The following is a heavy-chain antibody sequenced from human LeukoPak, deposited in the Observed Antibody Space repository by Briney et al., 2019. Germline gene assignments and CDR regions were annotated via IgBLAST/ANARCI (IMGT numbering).Heavy chain of an antibody. Sequence: PSETLSLTCTVSGYSISSGYYWGWIRQPPGKGLEWIGSIYHSGSTYYNPSLKSQVTISVDTTKNQFSLKLSSVTAADTAVYYCARENPNAIRYFDWSIGGGDFDYWGQGTLVTVSS. V-gene: IGHV4-38-2*02. D-gene: IGHD3-9*01. CDR3: ARENPNAIRYFDWSIGGGDFDY. CDR1: GYSISSGYY. CDR2: IYHSGST. J-gene: IGHJ4*02.